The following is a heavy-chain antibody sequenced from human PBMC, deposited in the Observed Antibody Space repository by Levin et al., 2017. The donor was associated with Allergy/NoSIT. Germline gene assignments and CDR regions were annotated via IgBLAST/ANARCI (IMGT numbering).Heavy chain of an antibody. CDR2: IYLSGST. D-gene: IGHD5-18*01. CDR1: GGSISSGGYS. J-gene: IGHJ4*02. CDR3: ARVAGYSYGYYFDY. V-gene: IGHV4-30-2*01. Sequence: PSETLSLTCAVSGGSISSGGYSWSWIRQPPGKGLEWIGNIYLSGSTYYNPSLKSRVTISVDRSKNKFSLNLSSVTSADTAVYYCARVAGYSYGYYFDYWGQGTLVTVSS.